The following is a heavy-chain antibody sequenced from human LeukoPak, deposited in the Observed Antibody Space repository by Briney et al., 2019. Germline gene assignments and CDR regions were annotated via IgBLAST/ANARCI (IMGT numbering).Heavy chain of an antibody. CDR2: ISWNSGSI. V-gene: IGHV3-9*01. D-gene: IGHD3-10*01. Sequence: PGGSLRLSCAASGFTFDDYAMHWVRQAPGKGLEWVSGISWNSGSIGYADSVKGRFTISRDNAKNSLYLQMNSLRAEDTALYYCAKDMRQEWYYGSGSYTYYYYGMDVWGQGTTVTVSS. CDR1: GFTFDDYA. J-gene: IGHJ6*02. CDR3: AKDMRQEWYYGSGSYTYYYYGMDV.